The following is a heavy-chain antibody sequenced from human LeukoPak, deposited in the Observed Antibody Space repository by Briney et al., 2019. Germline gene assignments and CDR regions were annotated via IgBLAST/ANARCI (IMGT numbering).Heavy chain of an antibody. CDR1: GGSITTTNW. D-gene: IGHD5-24*01. J-gene: IGHJ4*02. CDR2: VHLNGAT. V-gene: IGHV4-4*02. CDR3: TRGLGMATITWPLDY. Sequence: SETLSLTCAVSGGSITTTNWWRWVRQPPGTGLGCIGEVHLNGATNYNPSLESRFSMSIDKSNNHLSLEVTSVTAADTAMYYCTRGLGMATITWPLDYWGQGTLVTVSS.